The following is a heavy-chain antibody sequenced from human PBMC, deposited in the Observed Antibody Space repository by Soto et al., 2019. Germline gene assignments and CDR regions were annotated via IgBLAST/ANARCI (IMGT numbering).Heavy chain of an antibody. D-gene: IGHD3-16*01. CDR2: ISPYTGNT. Sequence: QVQLVQSGDEVKKPGASVKVSCKASGYIFVNYGIAWVRQAPGQGLEWMGWISPYTGNTHSATKIKGRRTMXTXTXXSTAYMDLGSLTSDDTAVYYCVMVDNYVTPTPQDVWGQGTTVTVSS. CDR1: GYIFVNYG. V-gene: IGHV1-18*01. CDR3: VMVDNYVTPTPQDV. J-gene: IGHJ6*02.